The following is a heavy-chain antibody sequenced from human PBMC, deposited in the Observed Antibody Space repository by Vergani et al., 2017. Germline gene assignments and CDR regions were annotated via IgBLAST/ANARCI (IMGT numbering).Heavy chain of an antibody. CDR2: IGVNGDR. Sequence: VESGGGLVQPGGSLRLSCTVSGFTFSSNDFHWVRQTAGKGLELVSSIGVNGDRYYSDSVKGRFTISRDNGQSYLYLDMDNLRVEDTAVYFCAKEFSSTGNCYGWNQLEVWGEGTSVTVSS. CDR3: AKEFSSTGNCYGWNQLEV. V-gene: IGHV3-13*01. D-gene: IGHD6-19*01. J-gene: IGHJ6*04. CDR1: GFTFSSND.